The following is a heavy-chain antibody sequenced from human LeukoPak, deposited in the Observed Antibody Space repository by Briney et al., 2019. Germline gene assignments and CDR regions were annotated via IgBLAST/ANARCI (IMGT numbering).Heavy chain of an antibody. CDR1: GFTFSSYA. Sequence: GGSLRLSCAASGFTFSSYAMHWVRQAPGKGLEWVAVIPYDGSNKYYADSVKGRFTISRDNSKNTLYLQMNSLRAEDTAVYYCAREKRHVVWGAHDAFDIWGQGTMVTVSS. J-gene: IGHJ3*02. V-gene: IGHV3-30-3*01. CDR3: AREKRHVVWGAHDAFDI. CDR2: IPYDGSNK. D-gene: IGHD3-16*01.